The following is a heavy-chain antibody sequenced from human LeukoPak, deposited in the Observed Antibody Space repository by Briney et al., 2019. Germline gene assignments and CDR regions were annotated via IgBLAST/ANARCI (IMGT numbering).Heavy chain of an antibody. CDR3: ASSRAKTKRTSIAAPFDY. CDR1: RYTFTSYD. J-gene: IGHJ4*02. V-gene: IGHV1-8*01. D-gene: IGHD6-6*01. Sequence: ASVKVSCKASRYTFTSYDINWVRQAPGQGLEWMGWMNPNSGNTGYAQKFQGRVTITRNTSISTAYMELSSLRSEDTAVYYCASSRAKTKRTSIAAPFDYWGQGTLVTVSS. CDR2: MNPNSGNT.